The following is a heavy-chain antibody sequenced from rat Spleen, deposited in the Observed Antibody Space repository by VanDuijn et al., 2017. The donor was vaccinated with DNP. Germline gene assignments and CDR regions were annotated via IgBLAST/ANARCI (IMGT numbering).Heavy chain of an antibody. Sequence: EVQLVESGGGLVQPGRSLKLSCAASGFTFGNYGLAWVRQTPTNGLEWVASIGTGGDDPYYRDSVKVRFTISRDNAKNTQCLQMDSLRSENTATYYCASEVITIAAISPFAYWGQGTLVTVSS. D-gene: IGHD1-2*01. CDR1: GFTFGNYG. J-gene: IGHJ3*01. CDR3: ASEVITIAAISPFAY. CDR2: IGTGGDDP. V-gene: IGHV5S14*01.